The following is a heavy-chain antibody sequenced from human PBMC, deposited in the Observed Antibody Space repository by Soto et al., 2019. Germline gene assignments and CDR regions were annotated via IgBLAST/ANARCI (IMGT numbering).Heavy chain of an antibody. CDR2: ISGYNRNT. Sequence: ASVKAACKSPDTTFTHYGINCVRQAPGQGLEWMGWISGYNRNTHSPQKCQATLTLTVDTSTRPALRALRTLTSDDTGVSLCCATSGNYYGLGVWGQGTRVTVSS. CDR1: DTTFTHYG. V-gene: IGHV1-18*01. D-gene: IGHD5-12*01. CDR3: CATSGNYYGLGV. J-gene: IGHJ6*02.